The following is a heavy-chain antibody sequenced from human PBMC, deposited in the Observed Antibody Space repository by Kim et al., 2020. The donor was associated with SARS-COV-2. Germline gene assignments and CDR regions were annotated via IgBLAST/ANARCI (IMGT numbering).Heavy chain of an antibody. D-gene: IGHD1-26*01. CDR3: AKARGRWELLRDYYGMD. CDR1: GFTFSSYS. CDR2: ISYDGSNK. V-gene: IGHV3-30*18. Sequence: GGSLRLSCAASGFTFSSYSMHWVRQAPGKGLEWVAVISYDGSNKYYADSVKGRFTISRDNSKNTLYLQMNSLRAEDTAVYYCAKARGRWELLRDYYGMD. J-gene: IGHJ6*01.